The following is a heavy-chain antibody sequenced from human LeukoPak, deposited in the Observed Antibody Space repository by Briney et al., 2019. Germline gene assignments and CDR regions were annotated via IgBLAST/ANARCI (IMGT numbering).Heavy chain of an antibody. Sequence: PGGSLRLSCEASGFTYSSYWMSWVRQALGKGLEWVAHIKEDESDEYYVDSVRGRFTASRDNAKNSVNLQMNSLRVEDTAVYYCARWRGRQSEFDYWGQGTLVTVSS. CDR2: IKEDESDE. CDR3: ARWRGRQSEFDY. CDR1: GFTYSSYW. V-gene: IGHV3-7*01. D-gene: IGHD1-1*01. J-gene: IGHJ4*02.